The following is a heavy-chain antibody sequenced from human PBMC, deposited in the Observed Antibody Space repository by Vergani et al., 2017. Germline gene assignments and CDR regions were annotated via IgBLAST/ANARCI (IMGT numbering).Heavy chain of an antibody. D-gene: IGHD3-22*01. Sequence: EVQLLESGGGLVQPGGSLRLSCAASGFTFSNYAMSWVRPGPGKGLEWVSDISGSDHNANYADSVKGRFTISRDNSKNTLSLQMNSLTAEDTAIYYCSGPQGTSAYYYGGFNYWSEGIQVTVSS. J-gene: IGHJ4*02. CDR3: SGPQGTSAYYYGGFNY. V-gene: IGHV3-23*01. CDR1: GFTFSNYA. CDR2: ISGSDHNA.